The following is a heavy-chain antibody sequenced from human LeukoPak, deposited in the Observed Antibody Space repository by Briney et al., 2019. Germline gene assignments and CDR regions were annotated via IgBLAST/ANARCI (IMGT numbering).Heavy chain of an antibody. CDR1: GFTFSSYA. CDR3: ARDEANSDGPYGMDV. J-gene: IGHJ6*02. Sequence: GRSLRLSCAASGFTFSSYAMHWVRQAPGKGLEWVAVISYDGSNKYYADSVKGRFTISRDNSKNTLCLQMNSLRAEDTAVYYCARDEANSDGPYGMDVWGQGTTVTVSS. V-gene: IGHV3-30-3*01. CDR2: ISYDGSNK. D-gene: IGHD1-1*01.